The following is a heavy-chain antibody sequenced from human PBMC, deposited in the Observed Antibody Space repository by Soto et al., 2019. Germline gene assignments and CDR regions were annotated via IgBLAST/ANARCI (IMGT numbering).Heavy chain of an antibody. CDR3: ARAEQQLGYYYYGMDV. CDR1: GYTFTGYY. J-gene: IGHJ6*02. Sequence: ASVKVSCKASGYTFTGYYMHWVRQAPGQGLEWMGWINPNSGGTNYAQKFQGRVTMTRDTSISTAYMELSRLRSDDTAVYYCARAEQQLGYYYYGMDVWGQGTTVTVS. V-gene: IGHV1-2*02. CDR2: INPNSGGT. D-gene: IGHD6-13*01.